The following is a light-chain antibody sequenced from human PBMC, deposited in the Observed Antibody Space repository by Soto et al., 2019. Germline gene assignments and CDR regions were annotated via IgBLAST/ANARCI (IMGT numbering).Light chain of an antibody. CDR3: QHYGNVPLT. Sequence: DIQMTQSPSSLSASVGDRVTITCQASEDINRYLNWYQQKPGKAPRLLIYDISNLEVGVPSRFSGSGSGTDFTFTITSLQPEDVATYFCQHYGNVPLTFGGGTKVEIK. CDR2: DIS. V-gene: IGKV1-33*01. CDR1: EDINRY. J-gene: IGKJ4*01.